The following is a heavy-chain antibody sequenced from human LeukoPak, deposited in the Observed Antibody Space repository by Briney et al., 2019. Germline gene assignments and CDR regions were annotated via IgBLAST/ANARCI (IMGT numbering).Heavy chain of an antibody. J-gene: IGHJ5*02. CDR2: ISAYNGNT. D-gene: IGHD3-10*01. Sequence: ASVKVSCKASGYTFTSYGISWVRQAPGQGLEWMGWISAYNGNTNYAQKLQGRVTMTKDTCTSTAYMELRSLRSDDTAVYYCARDKLVRGKNWFDPWGQGTLVTVSS. V-gene: IGHV1-18*01. CDR1: GYTFTSYG. CDR3: ARDKLVRGKNWFDP.